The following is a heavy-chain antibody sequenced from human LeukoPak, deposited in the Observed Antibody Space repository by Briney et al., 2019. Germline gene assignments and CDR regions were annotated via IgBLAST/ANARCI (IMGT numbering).Heavy chain of an antibody. Sequence: TLSLTCTVSGASISSGNSYWSWIRQPAGKGLEWIGRIYTSGRTNLNPALKSRVTLSLDTSKNQFSLNLTSVAAADTAVYYCVRGHNSGWSDFDYWGLGTLVTVFS. J-gene: IGHJ4*02. CDR3: VRGHNSGWSDFDY. CDR1: GASISSGNSY. CDR2: IYTSGRT. V-gene: IGHV4-61*02. D-gene: IGHD6-19*01.